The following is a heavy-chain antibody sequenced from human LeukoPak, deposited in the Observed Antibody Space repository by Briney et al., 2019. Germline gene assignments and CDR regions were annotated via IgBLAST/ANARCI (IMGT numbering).Heavy chain of an antibody. V-gene: IGHV3-15*01. J-gene: IGHJ4*02. CDR1: GFSISNDW. CDR3: TPIQGWGSGSYYLDY. D-gene: IGHD3-10*01. CDR2: VKSRGAGETT. Sequence: PGGSLRLSCAASGFSISNDWMSWVRQAPGKGLEWVGRVKSRGAGETTDYAAPVKGRFTISRDDSKNTLYLQMNSLKTEDTAVYYCTPIQGWGSGSYYLDYWGQGTLVTVSS.